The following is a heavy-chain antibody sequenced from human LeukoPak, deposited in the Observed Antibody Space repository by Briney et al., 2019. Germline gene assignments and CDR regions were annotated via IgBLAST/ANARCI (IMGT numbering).Heavy chain of an antibody. CDR3: ARDDSPTMVRGVISNWFDP. CDR1: GFTFSSYA. J-gene: IGHJ5*02. D-gene: IGHD3-10*01. CDR2: ISYDGSNK. V-gene: IGHV3-30*04. Sequence: GGSLRLSCAASGFTFSSYAMHWVRQAPGKGLEWVAVISYDGSNKYYADSVKGRFTISRDNSKNTLYLQMNSLRAEDTAVYYCARDDSPTMVRGVISNWFDPWGQGTLVTVSS.